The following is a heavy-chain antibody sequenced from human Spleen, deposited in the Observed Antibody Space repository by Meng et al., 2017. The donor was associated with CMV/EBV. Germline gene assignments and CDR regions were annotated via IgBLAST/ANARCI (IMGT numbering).Heavy chain of an antibody. CDR2: IRDDASND. J-gene: IGHJ6*02. Sequence: GGSLRLSCTASGLTFSNYGMHWVRQAPGKGLEWVAFIRDDASNDYYAESVKGRFTISRDNSKNTLYLEMNSLRAEDTAVYYCARDRGVVASPGYYYGLDVWGQGTTVTVSS. D-gene: IGHD2-15*01. CDR3: ARDRGVVASPGYYYGLDV. V-gene: IGHV3-30*02. CDR1: GLTFSNYG.